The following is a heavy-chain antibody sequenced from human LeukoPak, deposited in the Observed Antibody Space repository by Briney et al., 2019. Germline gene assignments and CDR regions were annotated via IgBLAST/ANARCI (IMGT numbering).Heavy chain of an antibody. CDR3: AKAGYSTDGVFDY. J-gene: IGHJ4*02. D-gene: IGHD6-13*01. Sequence: GGSLRLSCAASGFTFSSYGMNWVRQAPGKGLEWVSYISSSSSTIYYADSVKGRFTISRDNAKNSLYLQMNSLRAEDTALYYCAKAGYSTDGVFDYWGQGTLVTVSS. V-gene: IGHV3-48*04. CDR2: ISSSSSTI. CDR1: GFTFSSYG.